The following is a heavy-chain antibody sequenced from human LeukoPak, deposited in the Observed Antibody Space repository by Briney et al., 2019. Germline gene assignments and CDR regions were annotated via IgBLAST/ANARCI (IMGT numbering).Heavy chain of an antibody. V-gene: IGHV3-73*01. CDR2: IRSKANSYAT. CDR1: GFTFSGSA. Sequence: GSLKLSCAASGFTFSGSAMHWVRPASGKGLEWVGRIRSKANSYATAYAASVKGRFTISRDDSKNTAYLQMNSLKTEDTAVYYCTRRPDYGGNRFDYWGQGTLVTVSS. J-gene: IGHJ4*02. CDR3: TRRPDYGGNRFDY. D-gene: IGHD4-23*01.